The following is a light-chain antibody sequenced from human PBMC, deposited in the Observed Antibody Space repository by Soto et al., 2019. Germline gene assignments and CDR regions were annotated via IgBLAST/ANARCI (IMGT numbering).Light chain of an antibody. CDR3: QHFVNSLPWT. J-gene: IGKJ1*01. V-gene: IGKV3-20*01. Sequence: EIVLTQSPATLSLSPGERATLSCRASQSVSSTYLISYQQKPDQAPRLLIYGASSRANGVPDRFSGGGSWRDFTLIISRLVPEDVAAYYCQHFVNSLPWTFGQGTKVEIK. CDR2: GAS. CDR1: QSVSSTY.